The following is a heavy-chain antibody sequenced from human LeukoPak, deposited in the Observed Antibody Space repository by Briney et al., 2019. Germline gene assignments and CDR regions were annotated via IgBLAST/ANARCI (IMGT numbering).Heavy chain of an antibody. V-gene: IGHV4-34*01. J-gene: IGHJ6*02. D-gene: IGHD3-3*01. CDR3: ARHADLGYDFWSGYYKFDYYYYGMDV. Sequence: SETLSLTCAVYGRSFSGYYWSWIRQTPGKGLEWIGEINHSGSTTYNPSLKSRVTISVDTSKNQFSLKLSSVTAADTAVYYCARHADLGYDFWSGYYKFDYYYYGMDVWGQGTTVTVSS. CDR2: INHSGST. CDR1: GRSFSGYY.